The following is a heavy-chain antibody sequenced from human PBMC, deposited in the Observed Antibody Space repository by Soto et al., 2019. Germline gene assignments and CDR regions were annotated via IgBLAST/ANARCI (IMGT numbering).Heavy chain of an antibody. CDR1: GFNFSNHW. CDR3: ARESGDWPLNWFDP. J-gene: IGHJ5*02. V-gene: IGHV3-74*01. CDR2: ITSDGKSK. Sequence: VGSLRLSGAASGFNFSNHWMHWVRQRPGEGLVWVSRITSDGKSKAYAESVKGRFAISRDNAKNTLYLQMNGLTAEDTAVYYCARESGDWPLNWFDPWGLGTLVTVSS. D-gene: IGHD2-21*02.